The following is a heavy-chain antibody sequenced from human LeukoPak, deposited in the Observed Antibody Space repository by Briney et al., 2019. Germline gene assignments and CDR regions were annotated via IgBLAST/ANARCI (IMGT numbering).Heavy chain of an antibody. Sequence: PGGSLRLSCAASGFTFSSYWMSWVRQAPGKGLEWVANIKQDGSEKYYVDSVKGRFTISRDNAKNSLYLQMNSLRAEDTAVYYCARDATYSSSGFLDYWGQGTLVTVSS. D-gene: IGHD6-6*01. CDR2: IKQDGSEK. CDR3: ARDATYSSSGFLDY. V-gene: IGHV3-7*01. CDR1: GFTFSSYW. J-gene: IGHJ4*02.